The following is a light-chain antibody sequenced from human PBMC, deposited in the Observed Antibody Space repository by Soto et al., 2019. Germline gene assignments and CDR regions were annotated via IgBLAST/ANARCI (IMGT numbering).Light chain of an antibody. J-gene: IGLJ1*01. Sequence: QSVLTQPASVSGSPGQSITISCTGTSSDVGAYTFVSWYQQHPEKVPKLMIFDVSRRPSGVSDRFSGSKSGNTASLTISGLQHEDEADYYCSSYTSRSTHVFGSGTKLTVL. V-gene: IGLV2-14*03. CDR2: DVS. CDR3: SSYTSRSTHV. CDR1: SSDVGAYTF.